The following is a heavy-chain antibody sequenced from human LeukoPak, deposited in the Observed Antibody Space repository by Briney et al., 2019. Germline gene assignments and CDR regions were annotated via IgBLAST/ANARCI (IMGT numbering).Heavy chain of an antibody. CDR3: ARAPTVLVGYCSSSSCQADY. J-gene: IGHJ4*02. V-gene: IGHV3-30*02. CDR1: GFTFSNYG. D-gene: IGHD2-2*01. CDR2: VRYDESTK. Sequence: GGSLRLSCAASGFTFSNYGMHWVRQAPGKGLEWVAFVRYDESTKFYADSVKGRFTISRDNSKTTLYLQMNSLRAEDTAVYYCARAPTVLVGYCSSSSCQADYWGQGTLVTVSS.